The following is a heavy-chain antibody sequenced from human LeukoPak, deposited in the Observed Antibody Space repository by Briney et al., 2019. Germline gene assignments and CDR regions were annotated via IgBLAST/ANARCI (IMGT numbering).Heavy chain of an antibody. D-gene: IGHD1-14*01. CDR1: GYSFTSYC. Sequence: GESLKISCKGSGYSFTSYCICWWRQLPGKGLEWMGIIYPGDSDTRYSPSFQGQVTISADKSISTAYLQWSSLKASDTAMYYCARHPGRTTAPFDYWGQGTLVTVSS. V-gene: IGHV5-51*01. CDR3: ARHPGRTTAPFDY. CDR2: IYPGDSDT. J-gene: IGHJ4*02.